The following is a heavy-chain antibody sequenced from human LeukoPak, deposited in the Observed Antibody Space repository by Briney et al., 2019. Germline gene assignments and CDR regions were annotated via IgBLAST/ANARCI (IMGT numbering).Heavy chain of an antibody. V-gene: IGHV4-61*01. D-gene: IGHD6-13*01. J-gene: IGHJ4*02. CDR3: AREAGVAAAVHFDY. Sequence: SETLSLTCTVSGGSISSGSYYWSWIRQPPGKGLEWIGYIYNSGSTSYNPSLKSRVTISVDTSKNQFSLKLTSVTTADTAVYYCAREAGVAAAVHFDYWGREAWSPSPQ. CDR1: GGSISSGSYY. CDR2: IYNSGST.